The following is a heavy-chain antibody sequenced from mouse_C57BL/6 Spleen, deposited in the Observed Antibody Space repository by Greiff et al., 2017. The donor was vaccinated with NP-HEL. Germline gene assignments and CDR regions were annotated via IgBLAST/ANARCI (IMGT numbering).Heavy chain of an antibody. V-gene: IGHV10-1*01. CDR2: IRSKSNNYAT. CDR3: VRPETAQATYPFAY. Sequence: VQLKESGGGLVQPKGSLKLSCAASGFSFNTYAMNWVRQAPGKGLEWVARIRSKSNNYATYYADSVKDRFTISRDDSESMLYLQMNNLKTEDTAMYYCVRPETAQATYPFAYWGQGTLVTVSA. J-gene: IGHJ3*01. D-gene: IGHD3-2*02. CDR1: GFSFNTYA.